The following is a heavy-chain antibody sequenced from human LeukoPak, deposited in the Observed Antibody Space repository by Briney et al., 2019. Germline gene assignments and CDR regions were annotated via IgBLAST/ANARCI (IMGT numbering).Heavy chain of an antibody. CDR1: GGSISSSSYY. V-gene: IGHV4-39*01. Sequence: SETLSLTCTVSGGSISSSSYYWGWIRQPPGKGLEWIGSIHYSGSTYYNPSLKSRVTISVDTSKNQFSLKLSSVTAADTAVYYCARHLIETYYYDSSGYYPLRNWFDPWGQGTLVTVSS. CDR2: IHYSGST. D-gene: IGHD3-22*01. J-gene: IGHJ5*02. CDR3: ARHLIETYYYDSSGYYPLRNWFDP.